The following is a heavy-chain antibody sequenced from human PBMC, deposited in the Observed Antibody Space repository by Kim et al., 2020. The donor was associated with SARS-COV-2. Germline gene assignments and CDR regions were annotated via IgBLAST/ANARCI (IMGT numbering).Heavy chain of an antibody. J-gene: IGHJ4*02. CDR3: AGESLVGSNGPDY. Sequence: YNPSLKSRVTISVDTSKNQFSLKLSSVTAADTAVYYCAGESLVGSNGPDYWGQGTLVTVSS. D-gene: IGHD4-4*01. V-gene: IGHV4-31*02.